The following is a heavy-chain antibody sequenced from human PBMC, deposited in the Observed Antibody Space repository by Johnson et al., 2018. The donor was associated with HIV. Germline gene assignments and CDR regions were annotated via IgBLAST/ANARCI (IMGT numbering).Heavy chain of an antibody. CDR2: ISGSGGST. V-gene: IGHV3-23*04. J-gene: IGHJ3*02. D-gene: IGHD3-22*01. CDR3: AKDWNGRYDSSGYYADAFDI. Sequence: EVQLVESGGGLVQPGGSLRLSCAASGFTFSSYAMNWVRQAPGKGLEWVSVISGSGGSTYYADSVKGRFTLSRDNSKNTLYLQMNSLRAEDTAVYYCAKDWNGRYDSSGYYADAFDIWGQGTMVTVSS. CDR1: GFTFSSYA.